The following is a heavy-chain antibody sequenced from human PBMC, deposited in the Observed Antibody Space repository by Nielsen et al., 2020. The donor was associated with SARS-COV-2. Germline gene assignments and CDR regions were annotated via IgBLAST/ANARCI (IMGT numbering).Heavy chain of an antibody. CDR1: GFTFSSYG. Sequence: GESLKISCAASGFTFSSYGMHWVRQAPGKGLEWVAVISYDGSNKYYADSVKGRFTISRDNSKNTLYLQMNSLRAEDTAVYYCAIIDSGWYYYYGMDVWGQGTTVTVSS. CDR2: ISYDGSNK. J-gene: IGHJ6*02. CDR3: AIIDSGWYYYYGMDV. D-gene: IGHD6-19*01. V-gene: IGHV3-30*03.